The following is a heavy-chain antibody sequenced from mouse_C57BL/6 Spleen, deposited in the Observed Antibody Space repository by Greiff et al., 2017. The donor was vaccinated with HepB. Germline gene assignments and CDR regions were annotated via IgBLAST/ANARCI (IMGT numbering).Heavy chain of an antibody. CDR1: GYSITSGYY. CDR3: ARRGLLRAMDY. V-gene: IGHV3-6*01. CDR2: ISYDGSN. Sequence: EVKLQESGPGLVKPSQSLSLTCSVTGYSITSGYYWNWIRQFPGNKLEWLGYISYDGSNNYNPSLKNRISITRDTSKNQFFLKLNSVTTEDTATYYCARRGLLRAMDYWGQGTSVTVSS. J-gene: IGHJ4*01. D-gene: IGHD2-3*01.